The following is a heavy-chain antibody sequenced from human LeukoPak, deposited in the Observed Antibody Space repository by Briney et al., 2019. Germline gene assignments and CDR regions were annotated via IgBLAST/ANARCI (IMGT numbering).Heavy chain of an antibody. V-gene: IGHV4-59*08. CDR2: IYYSGNT. CDR3: ARRNDFGI. Sequence: SETLSLTCTVSGGSISSYYWTWIRQPPGKGLEWIGYIYYSGNTNYNPSLKSRVTISVDTSKNQFSLKLNSVTAADTAVYYCARRNDFGIWGQGTMVTVSS. CDR1: GGSISSYY. J-gene: IGHJ3*02.